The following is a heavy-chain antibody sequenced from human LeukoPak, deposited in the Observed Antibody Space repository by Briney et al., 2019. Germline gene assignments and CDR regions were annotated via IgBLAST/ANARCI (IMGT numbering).Heavy chain of an antibody. CDR2: INHSGST. CDR1: GGSFSGYY. V-gene: IGHV4-34*01. CDR3: ARASFGSLWYFDL. D-gene: IGHD3-16*01. J-gene: IGHJ2*01. Sequence: SVTLSLTCAVYGGSFSGYYWSWIRQPPGKGLEWIGEINHSGSTNYNPSLKSRVTISVDTSKNQFSLKLSSVTAADTAVYYCARASFGSLWYFDLWGRGTLVTVSS.